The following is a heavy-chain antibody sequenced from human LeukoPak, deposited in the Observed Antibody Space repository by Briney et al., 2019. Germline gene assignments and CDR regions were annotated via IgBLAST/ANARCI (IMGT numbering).Heavy chain of an antibody. CDR2: INPNSGGT. V-gene: IGHV1-2*02. Sequence: ASVKVSCKASGYTFSGYYLHWVRQAPGQGLEWMGWINPNSGGTNSAQKFQGRVTMTRDTSIITAYMELSRLRSDDTAVYFCARGYYDSSDYEYFQHGGQGTLVTVSS. D-gene: IGHD3-22*01. J-gene: IGHJ1*01. CDR1: GYTFSGYY. CDR3: ARGYYDSSDYEYFQH.